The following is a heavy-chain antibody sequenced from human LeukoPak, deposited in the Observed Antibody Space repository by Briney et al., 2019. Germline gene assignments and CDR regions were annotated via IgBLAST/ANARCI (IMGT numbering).Heavy chain of an antibody. D-gene: IGHD3-16*02. CDR1: GFTFSSYS. J-gene: IGHJ4*02. CDR2: IKQDGSEK. V-gene: IGHV3-7*01. CDR3: ARDYLGD. Sequence: GSLRLSCAASGFTFSSYSMNWVRQAPGRGLEWVANIKQDGSEKYYVDSVKGRFTISRDNAKNSLYLQMSSLRAEDTAVYYCARDYLGDWGQGTLVTVSS.